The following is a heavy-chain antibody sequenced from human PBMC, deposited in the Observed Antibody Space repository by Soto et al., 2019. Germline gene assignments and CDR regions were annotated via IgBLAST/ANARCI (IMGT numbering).Heavy chain of an antibody. CDR1: GGSFRDYY. J-gene: IGHJ4*02. CDR3: ARGRGNYILFDY. V-gene: IGHV4-34*01. CDR2: INHGGST. Sequence: SETLSLTCAVYGGSFRDYYWTWIRQPPGKGLEWIGEINHGGSTNYNPSLESRVTISEDTSKKQFSLKLRSVTAEDTAVYYCARGRGNYILFDYWCQGTLVTVSS. D-gene: IGHD1-7*01.